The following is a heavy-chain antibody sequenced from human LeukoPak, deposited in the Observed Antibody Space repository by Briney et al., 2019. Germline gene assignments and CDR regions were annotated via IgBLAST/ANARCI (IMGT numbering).Heavy chain of an antibody. CDR2: IRHDGSSK. CDR1: GFSFSTYG. J-gene: IGHJ4*02. CDR3: ARDRNTDFWSGYYTNYFDY. Sequence: GGSLRLSCVASGFSFSTYGMHWVRQAPGKGLEWVAFIRHDGSSKYYADSVKGRLTISRDSSKDTLYLQMNSLRAEDTAVYYCARDRNTDFWSGYYTNYFDYWGQGTLVTVSS. D-gene: IGHD3-3*01. V-gene: IGHV3-30*02.